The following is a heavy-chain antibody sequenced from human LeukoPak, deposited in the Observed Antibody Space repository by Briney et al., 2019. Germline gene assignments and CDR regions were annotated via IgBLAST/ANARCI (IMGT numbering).Heavy chain of an antibody. CDR3: ARDARPCGGDCYQDY. Sequence: ASVRVSCKASGYTFSNHGISWVRQAPGQGLEWMGWISAYNGNTNYAQNLQGRVTMTTDTSTSTAYMELRKLRSDETAVYYCARDARPCGGDCYQDYWGQGTLVTVSS. D-gene: IGHD2-21*02. V-gene: IGHV1-18*01. CDR1: GYTFSNHG. J-gene: IGHJ4*02. CDR2: ISAYNGNT.